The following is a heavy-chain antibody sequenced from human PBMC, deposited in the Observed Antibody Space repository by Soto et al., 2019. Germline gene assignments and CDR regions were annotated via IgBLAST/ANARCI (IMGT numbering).Heavy chain of an antibody. CDR2: INHSGST. J-gene: IGHJ6*04. Sequence: QVQLQQWGAGLLKPSETLSLTCAVYGGSFSGYYWSWIRQPPGKGLEWIGEINHSGSTNYNPSLKSGGTISLATSKNRFSRKLSFVPAAATAVYYCEGLIRYYYCGMDVWGKGPTVTVS. CDR1: GGSFSGYY. CDR3: EGLIRYYYCGMDV. V-gene: IGHV4-34*01.